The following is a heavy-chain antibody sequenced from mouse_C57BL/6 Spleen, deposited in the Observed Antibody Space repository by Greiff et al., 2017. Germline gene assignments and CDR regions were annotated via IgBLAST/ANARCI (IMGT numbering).Heavy chain of an antibody. V-gene: IGHV2-9-1*01. CDR2: IWTGGGT. CDR3: ARNGGLRRDYYAMDC. CDR1: GFSLTSYA. D-gene: IGHD2-4*01. Sequence: VMLVESGPGLVAPSQSLSITCTVSGFSLTSYAISWVRQPPGKGLEWLGVIWTGGGTNYNSAPKSRLSISNDNSKSQAFLKMNSLQTDDTARYYGARNGGLRRDYYAMDCWGQGTSVTVSS. J-gene: IGHJ4*01.